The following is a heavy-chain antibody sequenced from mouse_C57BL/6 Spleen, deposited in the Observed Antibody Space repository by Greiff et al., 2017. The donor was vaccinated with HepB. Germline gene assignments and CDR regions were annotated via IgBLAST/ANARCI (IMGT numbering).Heavy chain of an antibody. D-gene: IGHD3-2*02. J-gene: IGHJ3*01. Sequence: QVQLQQPGAELVKPGASVKLSCKASGYTFTSYWMHWVKQRPGQGLEWIGMIHPNSGSTNYNEKVKSKATLTVDKSSSTAYMQLSSLTSGDSAVYYCARETAQATLAYWGQGTRVTVCA. CDR1: GYTFTSYW. CDR2: IHPNSGST. V-gene: IGHV1-64*01. CDR3: ARETAQATLAY.